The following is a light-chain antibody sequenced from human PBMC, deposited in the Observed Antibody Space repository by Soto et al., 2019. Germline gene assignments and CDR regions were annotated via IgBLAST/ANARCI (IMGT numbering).Light chain of an antibody. CDR2: STN. J-gene: IGLJ3*02. V-gene: IGLV8-61*01. CDR3: VLYVGSGIWV. CDR1: SGSVSTSYY. Sequence: QTVVTQEPSFSVSPGRTVTLTCGLSSGSVSTSYYPIWYQQTPGQAPRTLIYSTNTRSSGVPDRFSGSILGNKAALTITGAQADDESDYYCVLYVGSGIWVFGGGTKLTVL.